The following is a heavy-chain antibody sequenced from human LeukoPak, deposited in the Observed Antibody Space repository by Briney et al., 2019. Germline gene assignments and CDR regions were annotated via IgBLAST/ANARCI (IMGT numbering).Heavy chain of an antibody. CDR2: ISDSGGDL. J-gene: IGHJ4*02. CDR3: AKDRPPEGSPLMDY. CDR1: GFIFSKYA. V-gene: IGHV3-23*01. Sequence: GGSLRLSCAASGFIFSKYAMSWVRQAPGKGLEWVSVISDSGGDLYYADSVKGRFTISRDNSKNTVYLQMNSLRAEDTAVYYCAKDRPPEGSPLMDYWGQGTLVTVSS. D-gene: IGHD2-8*01.